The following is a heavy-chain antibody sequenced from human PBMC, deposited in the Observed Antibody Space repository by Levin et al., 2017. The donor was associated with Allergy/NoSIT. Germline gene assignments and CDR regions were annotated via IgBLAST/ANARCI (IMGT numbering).Heavy chain of an antibody. CDR3: ARDRDNYGYDY. V-gene: IGHV3-30*03. J-gene: IGHJ4*02. CDR1: GFTFRVHG. CDR2: IRNDGSTQ. Sequence: LSLTCAGSGFTFRVHGMHWVRQAPGKGLEWIALIRNDGSTQGYAVTVQGRFTISRDNWRSTLSLQMDSLRAEDTAVYYCARDRDNYGYDYWGQGTLVTVSS. D-gene: IGHD5-18*01.